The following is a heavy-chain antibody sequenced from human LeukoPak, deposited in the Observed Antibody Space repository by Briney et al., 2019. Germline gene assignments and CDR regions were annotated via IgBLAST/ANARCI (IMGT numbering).Heavy chain of an antibody. CDR2: MNPNSGNT. J-gene: IGHJ6*03. D-gene: IGHD6-19*01. V-gene: IGHV1-8*01. CDR3: ARGLLQWLVREYYYYYMDV. Sequence: ASVKVSCKASGYTFTSYDINWVRQATGQGPEWMGWMNPNSGNTGYAQKFQGRVTMTRNTSISTAYMELSSLRSEDTAVYYCARGLLQWLVREYYYYYMDVWGKGTTVTVSS. CDR1: GYTFTSYD.